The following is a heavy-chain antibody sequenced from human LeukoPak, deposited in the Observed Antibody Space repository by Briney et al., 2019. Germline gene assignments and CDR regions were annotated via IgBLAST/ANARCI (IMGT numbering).Heavy chain of an antibody. CDR3: ARDVVAVPGSDNWFDP. Sequence: SETLSLTYTVSGGSLSGFYWSWIRQSPRLGLEWIGLTYSDGSTMYNPSLTSRVTISVDTSKNQISLRLTSVTAADTAIYYCARDVVAVPGSDNWFDPWGQGTLVTVSS. CDR2: TYSDGST. CDR1: GGSLSGFY. V-gene: IGHV4-59*01. D-gene: IGHD6-19*01. J-gene: IGHJ5*02.